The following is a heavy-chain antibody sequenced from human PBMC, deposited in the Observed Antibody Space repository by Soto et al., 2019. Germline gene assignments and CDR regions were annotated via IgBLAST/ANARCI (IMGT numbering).Heavy chain of an antibody. CDR2: ISSTTNYI. Sequence: GGSLRLSCAASGFTFTRCSMNWVRQAPGKGLEWVSSISSTTNYIYYGDSMKGRFTISRDNAKNSLYLEMNSLRAEDTAVYYCARESEDLTSNFDYWGQGTLVTVSS. CDR3: ARESEDLTSNFDY. J-gene: IGHJ4*02. V-gene: IGHV3-21*06. CDR1: GFTFTRCS.